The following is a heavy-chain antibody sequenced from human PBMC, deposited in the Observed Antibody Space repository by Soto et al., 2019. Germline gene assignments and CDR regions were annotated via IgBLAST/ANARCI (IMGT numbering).Heavy chain of an antibody. J-gene: IGHJ4*02. Sequence: QLQLQESGSGLVKPSQTLSLTCAVSGGSISSGGYSWSWFRQQPGKGLEWIGYIYHSGSTYNNPSLKSRVTISVDRSKNQFSLKLSSVTAADTAVYYCAAGGGLPRYYWGQGTLVTVSS. D-gene: IGHD5-12*01. CDR1: GGSISSGGYS. V-gene: IGHV4-30-2*01. CDR3: AAGGGLPRYY. CDR2: IYHSGST.